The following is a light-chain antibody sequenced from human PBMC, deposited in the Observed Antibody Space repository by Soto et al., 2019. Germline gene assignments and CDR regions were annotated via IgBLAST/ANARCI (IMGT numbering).Light chain of an antibody. CDR1: SSDVGTYNF. Sequence: QSVLTQPASVSGSPGQSITISCTGTSSDVGTYNFVSWYQQHPGKGTRLIIFDIINRPSGVSHRFSGSKSGNTASLTISGLQADDEADYYCSSYTSSGTQYLFGSGTKVTVL. CDR2: DII. CDR3: SSYTSSGTQYL. J-gene: IGLJ1*01. V-gene: IGLV2-14*03.